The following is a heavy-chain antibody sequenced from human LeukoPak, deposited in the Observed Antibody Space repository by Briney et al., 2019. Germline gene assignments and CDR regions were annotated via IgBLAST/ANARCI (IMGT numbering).Heavy chain of an antibody. V-gene: IGHV4-59*08. CDR1: GGSISSYY. J-gene: IGHJ5*02. Sequence: SETLSLTCTVSGGSISSYYWSWIRQLPGKGLEWIGYIYYSGSTNYNPSLKSRVTISVDTSKNQFSLKLSSVTAADTAVYYCARQGRYCSSTSCYVWFDPWGQGTLVTVSS. D-gene: IGHD2-2*01. CDR2: IYYSGST. CDR3: ARQGRYCSSTSCYVWFDP.